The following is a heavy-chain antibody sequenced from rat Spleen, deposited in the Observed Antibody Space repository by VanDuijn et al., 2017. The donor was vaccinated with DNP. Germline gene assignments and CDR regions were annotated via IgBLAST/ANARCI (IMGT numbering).Heavy chain of an antibody. CDR1: GFSLTDYS. V-gene: IGHV2S63*01. J-gene: IGHJ4*01. D-gene: IGHD1-2*01. CDR2: MWSGGTT. Sequence: EVQLKESGPGLVQPSQTLSLTCTVSGFSLTDYSVHWVRQPPGKGLEWMGVMWSGGTTAYTSALKSRLSISRDTSKSQVYLKMNSLQTEDTATYYCARGSYSSLGYVMDAWGQGASVTVSS. CDR3: ARGSYSSLGYVMDA.